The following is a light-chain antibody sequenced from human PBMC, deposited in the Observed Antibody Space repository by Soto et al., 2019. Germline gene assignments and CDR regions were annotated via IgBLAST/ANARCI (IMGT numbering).Light chain of an antibody. V-gene: IGLV3-21*04. CDR1: NIGSKG. CDR2: SDT. CDR3: PVWDSGSAHVV. Sequence: SYELTQPPSVSVAPGKTASISCGGNNIGSKGVHWYQQKPGQAPVLVIYSDTDLPPVIPGRFSGSNSANLATLTISRVEAGDEADYYYPVWDSGSAHVVFGGGTKLTVL. J-gene: IGLJ2*01.